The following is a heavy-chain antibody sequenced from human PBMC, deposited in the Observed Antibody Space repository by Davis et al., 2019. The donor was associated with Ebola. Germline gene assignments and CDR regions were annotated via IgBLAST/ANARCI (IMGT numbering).Heavy chain of an antibody. CDR1: GNSFASHW. D-gene: IGHD2-15*01. Sequence: GESLKISCKDSGNSFASHWIGWVRQMPGKGLEWMGIIYTGDSDTRYSPSFRGQVTISADKSIKTAFLQWSSLKASDTAMYYCARGGCSGGSCYGYFDYWGQGTLVTVSS. J-gene: IGHJ4*02. CDR3: ARGGCSGGSCYGYFDY. V-gene: IGHV5-51*01. CDR2: IYTGDSDT.